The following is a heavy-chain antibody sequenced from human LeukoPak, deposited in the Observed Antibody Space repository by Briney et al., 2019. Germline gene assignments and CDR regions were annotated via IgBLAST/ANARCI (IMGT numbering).Heavy chain of an antibody. V-gene: IGHV3-48*03. CDR3: ARSKEVATIGLLDY. J-gene: IGHJ4*02. CDR2: ISSSGSTI. CDR1: GFTFSSYE. D-gene: IGHD5-12*01. Sequence: GGSLRLSCAASGFTFSSYEMNWVRQAPGKGLEWVSYISSSGSTIYYADSVKGRFTISRDNAKNSLYLQMNSLRAEDTAVYYCARSKEVATIGLLDYWGQGTLVTVSS.